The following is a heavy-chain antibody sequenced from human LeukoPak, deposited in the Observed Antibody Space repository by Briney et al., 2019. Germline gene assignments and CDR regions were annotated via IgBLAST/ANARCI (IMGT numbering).Heavy chain of an antibody. Sequence: PGGSLRLSCAASGFTFSSYAMSWVRQAPGKGLEWVSVISGSGGSTYYADSVKGRFTISRDNSKNTLYLQMNSLRAEDTAVYYCASSGSYHSFPNWGQGTLVTVSS. CDR3: ASSGSYHSFPN. V-gene: IGHV3-23*01. CDR2: ISGSGGST. CDR1: GFTFSSYA. J-gene: IGHJ4*02. D-gene: IGHD1-26*01.